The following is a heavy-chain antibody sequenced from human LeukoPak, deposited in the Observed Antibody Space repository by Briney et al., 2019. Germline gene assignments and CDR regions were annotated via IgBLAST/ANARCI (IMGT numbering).Heavy chain of an antibody. V-gene: IGHV1-69*05. CDR2: IIPIFGTA. J-gene: IGHJ3*02. CDR3: ARDGVTMIVGGPDDAFDI. D-gene: IGHD3-22*01. Sequence: GASVKVSCKASGYIFNDYYMHWVRQAPGQGLEWMGGIIPIFGTANYAQKFQGRVTITTDGSTSTAYMELSSLRSEDTAVYYCARDGVTMIVGGPDDAFDIWGQGTMVTVSS. CDR1: GYIFNDYY.